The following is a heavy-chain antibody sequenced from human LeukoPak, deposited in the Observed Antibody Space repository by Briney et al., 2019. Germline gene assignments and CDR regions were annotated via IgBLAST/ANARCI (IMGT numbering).Heavy chain of an antibody. CDR3: ARGGPYYYDSSGYYPFDY. J-gene: IGHJ4*02. CDR1: GFTFSSYE. V-gene: IGHV3-48*03. Sequence: PGRSPRLSCAASGFTFSSYEMNWVRQAPGKGLEWVSYISSSGSTIYYADSVKGRFTISRDNAKNSLYLQMNSLRAEDTAVYYCARGGPYYYDSSGYYPFDYWGQGTLVTVSS. D-gene: IGHD3-22*01. CDR2: ISSSGSTI.